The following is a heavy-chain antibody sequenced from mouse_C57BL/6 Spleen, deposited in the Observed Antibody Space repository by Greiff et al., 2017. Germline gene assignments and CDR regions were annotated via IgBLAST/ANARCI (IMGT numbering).Heavy chain of an antibody. V-gene: IGHV5-17*01. D-gene: IGHD1-1*01. J-gene: IGHJ4*01. Sequence: EVQLVESEGGLVKPGGSLKLSCAASGFTFSDYGMHWVRQAPEKGLEWVAYISSGSSTIYYADTVKGRFTISRDNAKNTLFLQMTSLRSEDTAMYYCAIITTVVGYAMDYWGQGTSVTVSS. CDR1: GFTFSDYG. CDR3: AIITTVVGYAMDY. CDR2: ISSGSSTI.